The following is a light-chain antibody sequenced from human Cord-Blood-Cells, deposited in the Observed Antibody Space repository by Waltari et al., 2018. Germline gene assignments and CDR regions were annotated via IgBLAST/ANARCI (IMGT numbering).Light chain of an antibody. V-gene: IGKV1-5*03. CDR1: QSISSW. J-gene: IGKJ2*01. CDR3: QQYNSSPYT. Sequence: DIQMTQSPSTLSASVGDRVTITCRASQSISSWLAWYQQKPGKAPKLLNYKASSLESGVPSRFSGSGSGTEFTLTISSLQPDDFATYYCQQYNSSPYTFGQGTKLEIK. CDR2: KAS.